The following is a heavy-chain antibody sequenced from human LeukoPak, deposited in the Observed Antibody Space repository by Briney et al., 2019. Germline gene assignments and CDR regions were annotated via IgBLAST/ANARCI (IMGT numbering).Heavy chain of an antibody. Sequence: PGWSLRLSCAASGFTFSSYAMSWVRQAPGKGLEWVSAISGRGGSTYYADSVKGRFTISRDNSKNTLYLQMNSLRAEDTAVYYCAKEGRDQVTGTFDYWGQGTLVTVSS. J-gene: IGHJ4*02. D-gene: IGHD1-7*01. CDR2: ISGRGGST. CDR3: AKEGRDQVTGTFDY. V-gene: IGHV3-23*01. CDR1: GFTFSSYA.